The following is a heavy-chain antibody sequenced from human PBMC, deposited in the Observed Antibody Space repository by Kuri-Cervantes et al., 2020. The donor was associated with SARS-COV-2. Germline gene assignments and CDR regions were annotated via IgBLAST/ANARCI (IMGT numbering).Heavy chain of an antibody. V-gene: IGHV4-39*07. CDR1: GGSISSSSYY. CDR2: IYYSGST. CDR3: ARVRGYDGAFDI. D-gene: IGHD3-10*01. J-gene: IGHJ3*02. Sequence: GSLRLSCTVSGGSISSSSYYWGWIRQPPGKGLEWIGSIYYSGSTNYNPSLKSRVTISVDTSKNQFSLKLSSVTAADTAVYYCARVRGYDGAFDIWGQGTMVTVSS.